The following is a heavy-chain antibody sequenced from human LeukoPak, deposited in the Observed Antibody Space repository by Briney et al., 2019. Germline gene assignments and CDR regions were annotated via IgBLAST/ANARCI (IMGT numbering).Heavy chain of an antibody. CDR2: IKQDGSEK. CDR3: ARDDSYGQADAFAM. D-gene: IGHD5-18*01. CDR1: GFTFSSYW. Sequence: GGSVPLSCTASGFTFSSYWMTWVRQAPGKGLEWVANIKQDGSEKYYVDSVKGRFTISRDNAKSSLYLQMNSLRVEDTAVYYCARDDSYGQADAFAMWGQASIVTVSS. J-gene: IGHJ3*02. V-gene: IGHV3-7*01.